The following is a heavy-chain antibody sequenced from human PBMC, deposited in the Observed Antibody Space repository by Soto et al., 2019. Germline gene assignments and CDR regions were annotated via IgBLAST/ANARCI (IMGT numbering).Heavy chain of an antibody. V-gene: IGHV3-13*01. CDR1: GFTFSSYD. Sequence: GGSLRLSCAASGFTFSSYDMHWVRQPTGKGLEWVSAIGTAGGTYYPGSVKGRFTISRENAKNSLYLQMNSLRAEDTAVYYCASLASRDDAFDIWGQGTMVTVSS. J-gene: IGHJ3*02. D-gene: IGHD3-16*01. CDR2: IGTAGGT. CDR3: ASLASRDDAFDI.